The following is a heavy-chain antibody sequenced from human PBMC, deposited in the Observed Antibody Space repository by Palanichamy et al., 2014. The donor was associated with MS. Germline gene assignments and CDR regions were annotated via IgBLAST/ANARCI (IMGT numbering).Heavy chain of an antibody. CDR2: ISGPGSST. J-gene: IGHJ4*02. D-gene: IGHD2-15*01. V-gene: IGHV3-23*01. Sequence: EVQLLESGEGLVQPGGSLRLSCAASGFTFSSYAMSWVRQTPGKGLEWVSAISGPGSSTFYADSVKGRFTISRDNSKNALYLQMNSLRAEDTAVYYCAKAREDIVVVVAANYWGQGTLVTVSS. CDR1: GFTFSSYA. CDR3: AKAREDIVVVVAANY.